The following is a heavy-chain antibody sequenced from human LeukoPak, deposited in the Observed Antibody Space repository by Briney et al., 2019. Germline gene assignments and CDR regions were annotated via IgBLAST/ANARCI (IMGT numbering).Heavy chain of an antibody. CDR3: ARVFRGYSYGPFDY. D-gene: IGHD5-18*01. CDR1: GGSFSGYY. J-gene: IGHJ4*02. Sequence: SETLSLTCAVYGGSFSGYYWSWIRQPPGKGLEWIGYIYSSGSTNYNPSLKSRVTISVDTSKNQFSLRLSSVTAADTAVYYCARVFRGYSYGPFDYWGQGTLVTVSS. CDR2: IYSSGST. V-gene: IGHV4-59*01.